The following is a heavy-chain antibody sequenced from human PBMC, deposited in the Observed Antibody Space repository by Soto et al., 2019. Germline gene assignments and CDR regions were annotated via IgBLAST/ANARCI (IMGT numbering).Heavy chain of an antibody. D-gene: IGHD6-6*01. CDR2: ISSNGVGT. J-gene: IGHJ6*03. CDR3: ARRARPDFYYMDV. V-gene: IGHV3-64*01. CDR1: GFTLSGYA. Sequence: EVQLAESGGDLVQPGGSQRLSCAASGFTLSGYAMDWVRQAPGKGLEYVSGISSNGVGTYYANSVQGRFTISRDNSKNTVYLQMGSLRPEDMAVYYCARRARPDFYYMDVWGKGTTVTVSS.